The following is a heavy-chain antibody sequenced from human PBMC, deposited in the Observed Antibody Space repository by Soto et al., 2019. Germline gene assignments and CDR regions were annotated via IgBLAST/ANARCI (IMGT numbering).Heavy chain of an antibody. D-gene: IGHD6-13*01. V-gene: IGHV3-23*01. CDR2: ISGAGDRT. Sequence: EAQLLESGGSLVQPGGSLRLSCAASGFSFSSYAMSWVRQAPGKGLEWVSIISGAGDRTYYADSVKGRFTISRDNSMNTLYLQMNSLRAEDTAVYHCAKAARGPLSSRSSDANHFDSWGQGTLVTVSS. CDR1: GFSFSSYA. CDR3: AKAARGPLSSRSSDANHFDS. J-gene: IGHJ4*02.